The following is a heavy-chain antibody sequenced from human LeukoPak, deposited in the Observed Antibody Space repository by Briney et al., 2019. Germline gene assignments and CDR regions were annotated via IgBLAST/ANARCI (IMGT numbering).Heavy chain of an antibody. V-gene: IGHV3-15*01. D-gene: IGHD6-19*01. CDR1: GFTFSNAR. Sequence: GGSLRLSCAASGFTFSNARMIWVRQAPGKGLEWAGRIKTKSDGGTTGYAAPVKGRFTLSRDDSKNTLYLQMNSLKTEDTAVYYCITDLGSGWYWGQGTLVTVSS. CDR2: IKTKSDGGTT. CDR3: ITDLGSGWY. J-gene: IGHJ4*02.